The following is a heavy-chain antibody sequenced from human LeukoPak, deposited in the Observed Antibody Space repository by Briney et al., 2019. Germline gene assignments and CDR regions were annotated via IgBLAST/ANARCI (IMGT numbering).Heavy chain of an antibody. J-gene: IGHJ2*01. CDR3: ARARGYFDL. D-gene: IGHD3-10*01. CDR1: GDSVSSNSAA. V-gene: IGHV6-1*01. Sequence: SQTLSLTCAISGDSVSSNSAAWSWIRQSPSRGLEWLGRTYYRSKWNNNYAISVKSRITINPDTSKNQFSLQQNSVTPEDTGVYYCARARGYFDLWGRGTLVTVSS. CDR2: TYYRSKWNN.